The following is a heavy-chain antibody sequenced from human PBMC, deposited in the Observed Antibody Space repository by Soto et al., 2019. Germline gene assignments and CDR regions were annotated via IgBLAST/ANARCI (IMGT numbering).Heavy chain of an antibody. CDR2: ISGYSGQT. D-gene: IGHD6-25*01. V-gene: IGHV1-18*01. J-gene: IGHJ4*02. CDR3: TSDHSGHD. CDR1: GDSFSKFG. Sequence: HVLLVQSGPEVRKPGASVNVSCMASGDSFSKFGINWVRQAPGQGLEWMGWISGYSGQTNYAQKFQGSVTMTRDTSTTPAYMELRTLKYDTTAVYFCTSDHSGHDWGQGTLVTVSS.